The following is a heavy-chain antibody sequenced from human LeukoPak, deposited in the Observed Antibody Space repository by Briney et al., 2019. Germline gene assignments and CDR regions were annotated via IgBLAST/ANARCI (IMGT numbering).Heavy chain of an antibody. CDR2: ISGSGGST. CDR3: AKESGTYYYDSSGYQPLDY. CDR1: GFTFSSYA. J-gene: IGHJ4*02. D-gene: IGHD3-22*01. Sequence: PGGSLRLSCAASGFTFSSYAMSWVRQAPGKGLEWVSAISGSGGSTYYADSVKGRFTISRDNSKNTLYLQMNSLRAEDTAVYHCAKESGTYYYDSSGYQPLDYWGQGTLVTVSS. V-gene: IGHV3-23*01.